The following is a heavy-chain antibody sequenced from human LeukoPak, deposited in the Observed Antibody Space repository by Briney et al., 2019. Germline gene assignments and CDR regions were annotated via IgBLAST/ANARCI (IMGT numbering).Heavy chain of an antibody. D-gene: IGHD2-15*01. CDR3: VREQARGGSFDY. J-gene: IGHJ4*02. Sequence: PGGSVRLFCVVCGFTFSIHSVKWARQAPGKGLEWFLSITTSNYKFYPDSLKGRVTISRNNPKNSLFLQMNGRRAEETAVFLCVREQARGGSFDYWGQGTLVTVSS. CDR1: GFTFSIHS. V-gene: IGHV3-21*01. CDR2: ITTSNYK.